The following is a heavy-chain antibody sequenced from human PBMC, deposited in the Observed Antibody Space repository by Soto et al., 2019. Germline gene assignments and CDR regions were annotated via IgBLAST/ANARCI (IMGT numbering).Heavy chain of an antibody. CDR3: ATGEVVPSFPNWLDT. CDR1: RGTIKTYT. J-gene: IGHJ5*02. D-gene: IGHD2-21*01. Sequence: VQFVQSGAELKKPGSSVRVYCRASRGTIKTYTLSWVRQAPGQGLEWMGAFIPSFPAPNFAQRFKGRLTLTADESTNTGFMELSGLRPEDTALYFCATGEVVPSFPNWLDTWGQGTHVIVSS. V-gene: IGHV1-69*12. CDR2: FIPSFPAP.